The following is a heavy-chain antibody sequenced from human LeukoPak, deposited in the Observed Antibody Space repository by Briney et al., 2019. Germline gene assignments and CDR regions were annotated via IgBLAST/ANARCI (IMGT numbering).Heavy chain of an antibody. V-gene: IGHV3-72*01. CDR3: AREPHTTYYSDSSGENWFDP. D-gene: IGHD3-22*01. J-gene: IGHJ5*02. CDR1: GFTFSDHY. CDR2: ARNKANSYTT. Sequence: GGSLRLSCAASGFTFSDHYMDWVRQAPWKGLEWVGRARNKANSYTTEYAASVKGRFTISRDDSKNSLYLQMNSLKTEDTAVYYCAREPHTTYYSDSSGENWFDPWGQGTLVTVSS.